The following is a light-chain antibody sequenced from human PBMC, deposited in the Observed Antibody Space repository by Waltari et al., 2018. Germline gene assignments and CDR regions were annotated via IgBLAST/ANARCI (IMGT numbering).Light chain of an antibody. CDR2: DAS. J-gene: IGKJ4*01. V-gene: IGKV1-33*01. CDR1: QDISNY. Sequence: DIQMTQSPSSLSASVGDRVTITCQASQDISNYLTWYQQKPGKAPKLLIYDASNLETGVPSRFSGSGSGTDFTFTISSLQPEDIATYYCQQYDNLPPGLTFGGGTKVEIK. CDR3: QQYDNLPPGLT.